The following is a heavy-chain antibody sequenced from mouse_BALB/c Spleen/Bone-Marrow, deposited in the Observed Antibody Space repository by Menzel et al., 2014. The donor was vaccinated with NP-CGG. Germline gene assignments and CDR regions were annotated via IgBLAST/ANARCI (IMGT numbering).Heavy chain of an antibody. CDR1: GFTFSDYY. D-gene: IGHD2-14*01. J-gene: IGHJ4*01. Sequence: DVMLVESGGGLVKPGGSLKLSCAASGFTFSDYYMYWVRQTPEKRLEWVATISDGGSYTDYPGSVKGRFTVSRDNAKNNLYLQMSSLKSEDTAMYFCARTYRPLALDYWGQGTSVTVSS. V-gene: IGHV5-4*02. CDR2: ISDGGSYT. CDR3: ARTYRPLALDY.